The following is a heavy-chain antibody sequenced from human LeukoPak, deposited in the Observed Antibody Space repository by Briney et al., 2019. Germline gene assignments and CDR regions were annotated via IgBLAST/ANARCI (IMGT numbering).Heavy chain of an antibody. Sequence: SETLSLTCAVYGGSFSGYYWSWIRQPPGKGLEWIGEINHSGSTNYNPSLKSRVTISVDTSKNQFSLKLSSVTAADTAVYYCARRVQRRYYDSSGYYSFPFDYWGQGTLVTVSS. CDR2: INHSGST. CDR3: ARRVQRRYYDSSGYYSFPFDY. D-gene: IGHD3-22*01. V-gene: IGHV4-34*01. CDR1: GGSFSGYY. J-gene: IGHJ4*02.